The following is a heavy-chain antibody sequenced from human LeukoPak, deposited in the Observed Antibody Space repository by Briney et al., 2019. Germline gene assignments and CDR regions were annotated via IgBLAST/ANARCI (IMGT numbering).Heavy chain of an antibody. Sequence: ASVKVSCKASGYTFTGYYMHWVRQAPGQGLEWMGGINPNSGGTNYAQKFQGRVTMTRDTSISTAYMELSRLRSDDTAVYYCARDPRYCSGGSCYEFDYWGQGTLVTVSS. CDR1: GYTFTGYY. D-gene: IGHD2-15*01. CDR2: INPNSGGT. V-gene: IGHV1-2*02. CDR3: ARDPRYCSGGSCYEFDY. J-gene: IGHJ4*02.